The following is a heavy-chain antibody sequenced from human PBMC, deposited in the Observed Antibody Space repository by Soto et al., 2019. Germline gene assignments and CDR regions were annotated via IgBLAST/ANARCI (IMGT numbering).Heavy chain of an antibody. CDR2: IKSKTDGGTT. J-gene: IGHJ4*02. D-gene: IGHD3-22*01. Sequence: LRLSFAASGXTFSNAWMSWVRQAPGKGLEWVGRIKSKTDGGTTDYAAPVKGRFTISRDDSKNTLYLQMNSLKTEDTAVYYCPTEKPEYYYDSSGYFDYWGQGTLVTVSS. CDR1: GXTFSNAW. CDR3: PTEKPEYYYDSSGYFDY. V-gene: IGHV3-15*01.